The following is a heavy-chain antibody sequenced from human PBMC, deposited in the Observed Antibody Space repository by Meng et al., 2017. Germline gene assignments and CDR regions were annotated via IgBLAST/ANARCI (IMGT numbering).Heavy chain of an antibody. V-gene: IGHV3-30*16. CDR1: GFILSNYE. J-gene: IGHJ4*02. Sequence: QVQVVESAGAVVLPGRSLTLSCAASGFILSNYEMHWVCQAPGKGLVWVVCITKDGSRKYYLGSVRGRFTLSRDNFKNTLYLEMNSLRSEDTALYYCARDFDYWGQGTLVTVSS. CDR3: ARDFDY. CDR2: ITKDGSRK.